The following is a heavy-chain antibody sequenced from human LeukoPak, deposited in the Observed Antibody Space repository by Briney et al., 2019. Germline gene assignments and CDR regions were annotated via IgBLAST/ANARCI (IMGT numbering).Heavy chain of an antibody. V-gene: IGHV4-39*07. J-gene: IGHJ5*02. Sequence: SETLSLTCTVSGGSITNNNYYWGWIRQPPGKGLEWIGSIYYDGKTYYNPSLKSRVTISVDTSKNQFSLKLTSVTAADTALYYCARSQFSGNWFDPWGQGTLVTVSS. CDR2: IYYDGKT. CDR1: GGSITNNNYY. CDR3: ARSQFSGNWFDP.